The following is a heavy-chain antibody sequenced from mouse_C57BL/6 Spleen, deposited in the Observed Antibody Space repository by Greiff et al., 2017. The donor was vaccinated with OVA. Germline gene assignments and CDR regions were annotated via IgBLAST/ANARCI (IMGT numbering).Heavy chain of an antibody. CDR1: GYTFTSYW. CDR2: IDPSDSET. Sequence: VQLQQPGAELVRPGSSVKLSCKASGYTFTSYWMHWVKQRPIQGLEWIGNIDPSDSETHYNQKFKDKATLTVDKSSSTAYMQFSSLTSEDSAVYYCASTMVTTEGFADWGQGTLVTVSA. D-gene: IGHD2-2*01. V-gene: IGHV1-52*01. J-gene: IGHJ3*01. CDR3: ASTMVTTEGFAD.